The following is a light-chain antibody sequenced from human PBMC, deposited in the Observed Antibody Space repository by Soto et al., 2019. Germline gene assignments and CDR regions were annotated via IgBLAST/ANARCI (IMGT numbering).Light chain of an antibody. CDR3: QQYNVYWT. V-gene: IGKV1-5*03. CDR2: KAS. CDR1: QSIDVW. J-gene: IGKJ1*01. Sequence: DIHMAQSPSTLSASVGDRVTITCRASQSIDVWLSWYQQKAGKAPKLLIYKASTLESGVPSRFSGSGSGTAFTLTISSLQPDDFATYYCQQYNVYWTFGQGTKVEIK.